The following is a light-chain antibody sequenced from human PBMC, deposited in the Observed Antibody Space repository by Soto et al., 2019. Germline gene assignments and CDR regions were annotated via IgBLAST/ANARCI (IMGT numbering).Light chain of an antibody. CDR3: HQATSGLRT. CDR2: GAS. V-gene: IGKV3D-15*01. J-gene: IGKJ1*01. CDR1: QNVATN. Sequence: IVMTQSPVTLSMSPGDRATLSCRASQNVATNVAWYQQKPGQAPRLLIYGASIRATGVPARFSGSGSGTEFTLTIDGLQSEDFAVFYCHQATSGLRTFGRGTRVEV.